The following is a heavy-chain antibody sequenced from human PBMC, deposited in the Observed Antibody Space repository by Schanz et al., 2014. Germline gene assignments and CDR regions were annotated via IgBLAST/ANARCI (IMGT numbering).Heavy chain of an antibody. D-gene: IGHD3-10*01. J-gene: IGHJ4*02. CDR1: GFVFGDYS. Sequence: QVQVVQSGGGLVKPGGSLRLSCAASGFVFGDYSMTWIRQAPGKGLEWVAAVSSRSDEVKYAESVRGRFTISRDNSRSTMYRQMNSLRAEDTAVYYCARGGFGEVSYFDYWGQGTLVTVSS. CDR2: VSSRSDE. V-gene: IGHV3-11*06. CDR3: ARGGFGEVSYFDY.